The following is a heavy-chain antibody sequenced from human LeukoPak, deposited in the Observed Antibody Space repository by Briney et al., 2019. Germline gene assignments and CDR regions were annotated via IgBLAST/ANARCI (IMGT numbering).Heavy chain of an antibody. D-gene: IGHD1-1*01. CDR2: ISPSGGGT. V-gene: IGHV1-46*01. Sequence: ASVKVSCKASVYTFINYYMGWLRQAPGQGGEWRGIISPSGGGTIYAQKFQGRVSMTWDTSTSTVYMNLSSLESEDTAVYYCARDSAFSAGTSFDYWGQGTLVTVSS. CDR3: ARDSAFSAGTSFDY. J-gene: IGHJ4*02. CDR1: VYTFINYY.